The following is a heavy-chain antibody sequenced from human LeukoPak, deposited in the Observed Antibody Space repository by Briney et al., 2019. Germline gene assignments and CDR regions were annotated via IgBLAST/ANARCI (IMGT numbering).Heavy chain of an antibody. CDR2: ISGSGGST. CDR3: AKVAFGSGSSIFDY. V-gene: IGHV3-23*01. Sequence: GGSPRLSCAASGFTVSSNYMSWVRQAPGKGLEWVSAISGSGGSTYYADSVKGRFTISRDNSKNTLYLQMNSLRAEDTAVYYCAKVAFGSGSSIFDYWGQGTLVTVSS. CDR1: GFTVSSNY. D-gene: IGHD3-10*01. J-gene: IGHJ4*02.